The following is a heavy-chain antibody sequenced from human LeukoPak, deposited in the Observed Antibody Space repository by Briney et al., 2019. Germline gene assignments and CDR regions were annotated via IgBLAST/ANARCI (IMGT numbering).Heavy chain of an antibody. V-gene: IGHV3-48*04. J-gene: IGHJ3*02. CDR3: TRQQLDAFDI. CDR1: GITFSSYS. CDR2: ISSSSSTI. D-gene: IGHD6-13*01. Sequence: GGSLRLSCAASGITFSSYSMNWVRQAPGKGLEWVSYISSSSSTIYYADSVKGRFTISRDNAKNTLSLQMNSLRAEDTAVYYCTRQQLDAFDIWGPGTMVTVSS.